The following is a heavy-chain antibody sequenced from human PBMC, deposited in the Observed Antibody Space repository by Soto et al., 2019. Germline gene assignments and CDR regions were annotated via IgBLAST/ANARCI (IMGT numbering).Heavy chain of an antibody. J-gene: IGHJ6*02. Sequence: ASVKVSCKASGYTFTGYYMHWVRQAPGQGLEWMGWINPNSGGTNYAQKFQGRVTMTRDTSISTAYMELSRLRSDDTAVYYCARVDFLECLSRPYGMDVWGQGTTVTVSS. D-gene: IGHD3-3*01. CDR1: GYTFTGYY. CDR2: INPNSGGT. CDR3: ARVDFLECLSRPYGMDV. V-gene: IGHV1-2*02.